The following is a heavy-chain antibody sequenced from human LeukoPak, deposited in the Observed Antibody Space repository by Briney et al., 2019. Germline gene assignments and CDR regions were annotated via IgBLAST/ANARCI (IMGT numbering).Heavy chain of an antibody. Sequence: PSETLSLTCAVYGGSFSGYYWSWIRQPPGKGLEWIGEINHSGSTNYNPSLKSRVTISVDTSKNQFSLKLSSVTAADTAVYYCARGTRGVIITVPFDYWGQGTLATVSS. V-gene: IGHV4-34*01. J-gene: IGHJ4*02. CDR1: GGSFSGYY. D-gene: IGHD3-10*01. CDR3: ARGTRGVIITVPFDY. CDR2: INHSGST.